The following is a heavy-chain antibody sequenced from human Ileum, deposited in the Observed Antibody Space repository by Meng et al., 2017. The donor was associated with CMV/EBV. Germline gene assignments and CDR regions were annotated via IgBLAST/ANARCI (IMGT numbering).Heavy chain of an antibody. D-gene: IGHD6-13*01. CDR3: ARVLVSSSWATPRPLYYYYDYGMDV. Sequence: GGSLRLSCAASGFTFSSYSMNWVRQAPGKGLEWVSSISSSSSYIYYADSVKGRFTISRDNAKNSLYLQMNSLRAEDTAVYYCARVLVSSSWATPRPLYYYYDYGMDVWGQGTTVTVSS. V-gene: IGHV3-21*01. CDR2: ISSSSSYI. J-gene: IGHJ6*02. CDR1: GFTFSSYS.